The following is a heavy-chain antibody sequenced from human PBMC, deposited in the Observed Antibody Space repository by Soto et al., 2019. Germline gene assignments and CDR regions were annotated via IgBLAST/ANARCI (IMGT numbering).Heavy chain of an antibody. Sequence: EVQLVESGGGLVQPGGSLRLSCAASGFTFSSYSMNWVRQAPGKGLEWVSYISSSSTIYYADSVKGRFTISRDNAKNSLYLQMNSLRAEDTAVYYCAREPSYGSGSYGWGQGTLVTVSS. J-gene: IGHJ4*02. D-gene: IGHD3-10*01. CDR3: AREPSYGSGSYG. CDR1: GFTFSSYS. V-gene: IGHV3-48*01. CDR2: ISSSSTI.